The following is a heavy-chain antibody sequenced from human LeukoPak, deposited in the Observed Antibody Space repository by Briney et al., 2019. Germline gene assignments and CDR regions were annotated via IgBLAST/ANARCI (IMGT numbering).Heavy chain of an antibody. CDR3: AREGDYADYSWALGFDY. CDR2: IYTSGST. CDR1: GGSISSGSYY. V-gene: IGHV4-61*02. Sequence: SETLSLTCTVSGGSISSGSYYWSWIRQPAGKGLEWIGRIYTSGSTNYNPSLKSRVTISVDTSKNQFSLKLSSVTAADTAVYYCAREGDYADYSWALGFDYWGQGTLVIVSS. D-gene: IGHD4-17*01. J-gene: IGHJ4*02.